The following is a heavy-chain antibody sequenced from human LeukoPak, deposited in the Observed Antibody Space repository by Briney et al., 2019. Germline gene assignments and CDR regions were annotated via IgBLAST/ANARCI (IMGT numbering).Heavy chain of an antibody. CDR3: ARDLVGGPAALYADS. Sequence: ASVKVSCKASGYTFTDYSMHWARQAPGQGLEWMGWLNPNSGGTNYAQKFQGRVTMARDTSISTSYMELRRLRSDDTAVYYCARDLVGGPAALYADSWGQGTVVTVSS. J-gene: IGHJ4*02. CDR2: LNPNSGGT. CDR1: GYTFTDYS. D-gene: IGHD2-2*01. V-gene: IGHV1-2*02.